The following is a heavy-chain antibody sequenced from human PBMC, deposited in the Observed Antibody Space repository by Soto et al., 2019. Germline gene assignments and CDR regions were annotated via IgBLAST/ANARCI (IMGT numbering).Heavy chain of an antibody. V-gene: IGHV1-46*03. D-gene: IGHD3-16*02. CDR1: GYTFTSYY. CDR3: AKSITVRVGAPGQVFDI. J-gene: IGHJ3*02. CDR2: INPSGGST. Sequence: ASVKVSCKASGYTFTSYYMHWVRQAPGQGLEWMGIINPSGGSTSYAQKFQGRVTMTRDTSTSTVYMELSSLRSEDTAVYYCAKSITVRVGAPGQVFDIGGKGTLAPV.